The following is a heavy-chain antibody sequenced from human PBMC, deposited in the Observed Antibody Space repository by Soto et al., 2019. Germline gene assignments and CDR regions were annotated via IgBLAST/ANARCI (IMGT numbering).Heavy chain of an antibody. CDR2: ISAHNGHT. V-gene: IGHV1-18*01. J-gene: IGHJ6*02. Sequence: ASVRVSCKASGGTFSSYAIRWVRQAPGQGLEWMGWISAHNGHTDYAQKFQGRVTMTTDTSTTTAYMELRSLRSDDTAVFYCARGHDMDVWGQGTTVTVSS. CDR1: GGTFSSYA. CDR3: ARGHDMDV.